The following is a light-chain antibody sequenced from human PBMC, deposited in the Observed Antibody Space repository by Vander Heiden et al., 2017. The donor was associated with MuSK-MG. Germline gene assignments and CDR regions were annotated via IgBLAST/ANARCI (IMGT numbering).Light chain of an antibody. V-gene: IGLV2-14*03. CDR2: DVR. CDR1: SSAVGAYDH. CDR3: SSYTGNSHVL. Sequence: QSALTQPALVSGFPGQSTTISCTGTSSAVGAYDHVSWYQHHPSKAPKLIISDVRNRPSGVSSRFSGSKSSNTASLTISGLQTEDEADYFCSSYTGNSHVLFGGGTQVTVL. J-gene: IGLJ2*01.